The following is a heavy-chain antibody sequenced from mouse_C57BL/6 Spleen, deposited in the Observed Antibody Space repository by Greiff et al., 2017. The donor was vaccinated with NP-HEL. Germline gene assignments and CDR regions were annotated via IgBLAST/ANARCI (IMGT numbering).Heavy chain of an antibody. Sequence: QVTLKVSGPGILQSSQTLSLSCSFSGFSLSTSGMGVSWIRQPSGQGLEWLAHIYWDDDKHYNPSLKSRPTISKDTSRNQVILKITSVDTADTATYYCARRAQGRWGYFDVWGTGTTVTVSS. D-gene: IGHD3-2*02. CDR1: GFSLSTSGMG. CDR2: IYWDDDK. J-gene: IGHJ1*03. CDR3: ARRAQGRWGYFDV. V-gene: IGHV8-12*01.